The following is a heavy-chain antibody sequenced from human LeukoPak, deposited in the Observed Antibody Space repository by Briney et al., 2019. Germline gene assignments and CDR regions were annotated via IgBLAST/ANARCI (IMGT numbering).Heavy chain of an antibody. J-gene: IGHJ4*02. Sequence: ASVTVSCKASGYTFTGYYMHWVRQAPGQGLEWMGWINPNSGGTNYAQKFQGRVTMTRDTSISTAYMELSRLRSDDTAVYYCARVRCSGGICYSDYWGQGTLVTVSS. CDR3: ARVRCSGGICYSDY. CDR1: GYTFTGYY. V-gene: IGHV1-2*02. D-gene: IGHD2-15*01. CDR2: INPNSGGT.